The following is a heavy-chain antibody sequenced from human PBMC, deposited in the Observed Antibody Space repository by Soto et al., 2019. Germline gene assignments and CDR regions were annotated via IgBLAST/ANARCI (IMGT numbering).Heavy chain of an antibody. Sequence: GSLRLSCAASGFTFSDYYMSWIRQAPGKGLEWVSYISSSGSTIYYADSVKGRFTISRDNAKNSLYLQMNSLRAEDTAVYYCARIYDYIWGSYRSVYFAYWGQGTLVTVSS. J-gene: IGHJ4*02. D-gene: IGHD3-16*02. CDR3: ARIYDYIWGSYRSVYFAY. V-gene: IGHV3-11*01. CDR1: GFTFSDYY. CDR2: ISSSGSTI.